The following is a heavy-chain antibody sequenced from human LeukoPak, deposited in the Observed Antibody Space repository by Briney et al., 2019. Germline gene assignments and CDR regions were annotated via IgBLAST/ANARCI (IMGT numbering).Heavy chain of an antibody. CDR1: GFTSSSYS. D-gene: IGHD3-16*01. CDR2: ISSTSSAI. Sequence: GGPLRLSCAASGFTSSSYSMNWVRQAPGKGLEWLSYISSTSSAIYYADSLKGRFTISRDNAKNSLYLQMDSLRAEDTAVYYCARVIGSYGDSAYWGQGTLVTVSS. CDR3: ARVIGSYGDSAY. J-gene: IGHJ4*02. V-gene: IGHV3-48*04.